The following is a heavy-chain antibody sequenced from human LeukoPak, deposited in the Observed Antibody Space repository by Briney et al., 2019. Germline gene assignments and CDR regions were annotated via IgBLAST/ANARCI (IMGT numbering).Heavy chain of an antibody. Sequence: TGGSLRLSCAASGFTFSDYYMSWIRQAPGKGLEWVSYISSSSSYTNYADSVKGRFTISRDNAKNSLYLQMNSLRAEDTAVYYCARDGSITMVREYDAFDIWGQGTMVTVSS. V-gene: IGHV3-11*05. CDR2: ISSSSSYT. CDR3: ARDGSITMVREYDAFDI. J-gene: IGHJ3*02. CDR1: GFTFSDYY. D-gene: IGHD3-10*01.